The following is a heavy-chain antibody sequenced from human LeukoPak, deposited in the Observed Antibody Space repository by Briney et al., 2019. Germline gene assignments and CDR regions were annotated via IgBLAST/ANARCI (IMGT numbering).Heavy chain of an antibody. CDR1: GGSISSGSYY. CDR2: IYTSGST. V-gene: IGHV4-61*02. D-gene: IGHD3-22*01. J-gene: IGHJ4*02. CDR3: AREVYDSSGYYLDY. Sequence: PSETLSLTCTVSGGSISSGSYYWSWIRQPAGKGLEWIGRIYTSGSTNYNPSLKSRVTISVDTSKNQFSLKLSSVTAADTAVYYCAREVYDSSGYYLDYWGQGTLVTVS.